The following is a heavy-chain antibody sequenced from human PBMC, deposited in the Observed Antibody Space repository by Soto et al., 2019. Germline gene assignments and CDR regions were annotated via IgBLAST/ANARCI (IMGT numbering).Heavy chain of an antibody. D-gene: IGHD6-6*01. CDR3: AREDYSSSSVPPYYYYGMDV. V-gene: IGHV1-3*01. CDR2: INAGNGNT. Sequence: GASVKVSCKASGYTFTSYAMHWVRQAPGQRLEWMGWINAGNGNTKYSQKFQGRVTITRDTSASTAYMELSSLRSEDTAVYYCAREDYSSSSVPPYYYYGMDVWGQGTTVTVSS. CDR1: GYTFTSYA. J-gene: IGHJ6*02.